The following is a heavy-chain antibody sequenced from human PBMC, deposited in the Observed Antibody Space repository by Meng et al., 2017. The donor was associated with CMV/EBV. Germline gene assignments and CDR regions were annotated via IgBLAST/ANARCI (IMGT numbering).Heavy chain of an antibody. CDR2: INHSGST. CDR3: ARGPTIVVVVPAATGAFDY. J-gene: IGHJ4*02. V-gene: IGHV4-34*01. D-gene: IGHD2-2*01. CDR1: GGSFSGYY. Sequence: GSLRLSCAVYGGSFSGYYWSWIRQPPGKGLEWIGEINHSGSTNYNPSLKSRVTISVDTSKNQFSLKLSSVTAADTAVYYCARGPTIVVVVPAATGAFDYWGQGTLVTVSS.